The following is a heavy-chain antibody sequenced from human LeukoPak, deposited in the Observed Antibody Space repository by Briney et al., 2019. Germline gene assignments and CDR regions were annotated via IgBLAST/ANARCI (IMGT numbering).Heavy chain of an antibody. D-gene: IGHD3-3*01. CDR2: IYTSGST. J-gene: IGHJ3*02. Sequence: SQTLSLTCTVSGGYISCGSYYWSWIRQPARKGLEWIGRIYTSGSTNYNPSLKSRVTISVDTSKNQFSLKLSSVTAAHTAVYYCARGAVLRFLEWLSNDAFDIWGQGTMVTVSS. V-gene: IGHV4-61*02. CDR3: ARGAVLRFLEWLSNDAFDI. CDR1: GGYISCGSYY.